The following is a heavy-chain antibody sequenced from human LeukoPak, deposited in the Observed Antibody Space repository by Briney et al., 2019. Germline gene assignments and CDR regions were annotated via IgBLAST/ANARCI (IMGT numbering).Heavy chain of an antibody. Sequence: SETLSLTCAVSGGSISSSNWWTWVRQPPGKGLEWIGEINHSGSTNYNPSPKSRVTISVDTSKNQFSLKLSSVTAADTAVYYCARRLSITMVRGVINWFDPWGQGTLVTVSS. V-gene: IGHV4-4*02. D-gene: IGHD3-10*01. CDR2: INHSGST. CDR3: ARRLSITMVRGVINWFDP. CDR1: GGSISSSNW. J-gene: IGHJ5*02.